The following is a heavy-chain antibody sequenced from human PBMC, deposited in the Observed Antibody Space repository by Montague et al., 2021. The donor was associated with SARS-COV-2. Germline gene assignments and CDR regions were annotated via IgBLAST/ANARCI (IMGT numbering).Heavy chain of an antibody. CDR2: IWYDGSNK. J-gene: IGHJ4*02. Sequence: SLRLSCAASGFTFSSYGMHWVRQAPGKGLEWVAVIWYDGSNKYYADSVKGRFTISRDNSKNTLYLQMSSLRAEDTAVYFCLNYHGSGSYGDFWGQGTLVTVSP. CDR1: GFTFSSYG. V-gene: IGHV3-33*01. D-gene: IGHD3-10*01. CDR3: LNYHGSGSYGDF.